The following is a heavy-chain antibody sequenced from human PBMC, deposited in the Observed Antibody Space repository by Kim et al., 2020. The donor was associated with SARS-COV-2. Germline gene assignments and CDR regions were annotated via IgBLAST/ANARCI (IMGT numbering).Heavy chain of an antibody. D-gene: IGHD2-21*01. CDR1: GYTFTGYY. J-gene: IGHJ6*02. V-gene: IGHV1-2*02. Sequence: ASVKVSCKASGYTFTGYYMHWVRQAPGQGLDGMGWINPNSGGTNYAQKFQGRVTMTRDTSIRPASMELSRLRSDETAVYYCGRVSIFQYGMDVWGQGTTV. CDR2: INPNSGGT. CDR3: GRVSIFQYGMDV.